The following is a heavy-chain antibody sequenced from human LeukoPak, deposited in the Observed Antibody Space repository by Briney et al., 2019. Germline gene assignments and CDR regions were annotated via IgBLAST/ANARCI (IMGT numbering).Heavy chain of an antibody. V-gene: IGHV3-33*01. CDR3: ARDQDTAMAFDY. J-gene: IGHJ4*02. D-gene: IGHD5-18*01. CDR2: IWYDGSNK. Sequence: PGGSLRLSCAASGFTFSSYGMHWVRQAPGKGLEWVAVIWYDGSNKYYADSVRGRFTISRDNSKNTLYLQMNSLRAEDTAVYYCARDQDTAMAFDYWGQGTLVTVSS. CDR1: GFTFSSYG.